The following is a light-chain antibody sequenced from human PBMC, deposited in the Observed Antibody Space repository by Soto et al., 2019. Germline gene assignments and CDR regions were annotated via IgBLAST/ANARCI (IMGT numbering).Light chain of an antibody. CDR2: WAS. J-gene: IGKJ1*01. CDR1: QNILYSSNNKNY. Sequence: DIVMTQSPDSLAVSLGERATINCKSSQNILYSSNNKNYLAWYQQKPGQPPKLLIYWASTRESGVPDRFTGSGSGTDFTLTSSSLQPEDVAVYYCQQYYSSRTFGQGTKVEI. CDR3: QQYYSSRT. V-gene: IGKV4-1*01.